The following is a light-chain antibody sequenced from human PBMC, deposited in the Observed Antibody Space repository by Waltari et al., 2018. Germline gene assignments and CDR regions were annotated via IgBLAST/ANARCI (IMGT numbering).Light chain of an antibody. CDR3: QQYYSIPYT. CDR2: GAS. CDR1: QSILYSSNSKNY. J-gene: IGKJ2*01. V-gene: IGKV4-1*01. Sequence: DIVMTQSPDSLAVSLGERATINCKSSQSILYSSNSKNYLAWYQHKPGQPPKLLIYGASTRESGVPDRFSGSGSGTDFTLTISSLQAEDVAIYYCQQYYSIPYTFGQGTKLEIK.